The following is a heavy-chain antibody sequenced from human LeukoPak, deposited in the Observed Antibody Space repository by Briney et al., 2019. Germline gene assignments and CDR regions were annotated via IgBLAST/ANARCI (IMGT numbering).Heavy chain of an antibody. CDR1: GFTFSSYW. Sequence: GGSLRLSCAASGFTFSSYWMSWVRQAPGKGLEWVANIKQDGSEKYYVDSVKGRFTISRDNAKNSLYLQMSSLRAEDTAVYYCARDNSGDGYNSDYWGQGTLVTVSS. J-gene: IGHJ4*02. CDR2: IKQDGSEK. D-gene: IGHD5-24*01. CDR3: ARDNSGDGYNSDY. V-gene: IGHV3-7*01.